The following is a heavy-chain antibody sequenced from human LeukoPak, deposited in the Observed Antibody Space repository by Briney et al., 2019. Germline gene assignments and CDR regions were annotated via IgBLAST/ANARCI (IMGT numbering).Heavy chain of an antibody. D-gene: IGHD3-22*01. CDR2: IYYSGST. CDR3: ARRVVIGFCWFDP. CDR1: GGSISSSSYY. J-gene: IGHJ5*02. V-gene: IGHV4-39*01. Sequence: PSETLSLTCTVSGGSISSSSYYWGWIRQPPGKGLEWIGSIYYSGSTYYNPSLKSRVTISVDTSKNQFSLKLSSVTAADTAVYYCARRVVIGFCWFDPWGLGTLVTVSS.